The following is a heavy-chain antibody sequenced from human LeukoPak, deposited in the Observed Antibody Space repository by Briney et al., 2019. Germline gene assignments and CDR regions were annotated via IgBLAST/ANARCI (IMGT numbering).Heavy chain of an antibody. CDR2: IIPIFGTA. CDR3: ARVWQWLSYPPPHYYYMDV. V-gene: IGHV1-69*05. CDR1: GGTFSSYA. D-gene: IGHD6-19*01. J-gene: IGHJ6*03. Sequence: SVKVSCKASGGTFSSYAISWVRQALGQGLEWMGGIIPIFGTANYAQKFQGRVTITTDESTSTAYMELSSLRSEDTAVYYCARVWQWLSYPPPHYYYMDVWGKGTTVTVSS.